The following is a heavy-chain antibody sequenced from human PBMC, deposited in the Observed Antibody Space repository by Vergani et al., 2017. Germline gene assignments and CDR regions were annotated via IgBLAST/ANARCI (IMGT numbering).Heavy chain of an antibody. D-gene: IGHD1-1*01. Sequence: EVQLEESGGGLVLPGRSLRLSCVASGFTSAGYAMHWVRQAPGKGLEWVSGISWNSNSIGYADSVKGRFTISRDNAKNSLYLQMNSLRDEDTALYYCAKDLGTSAGGGWFDPWGQGTLVTVSS. CDR2: ISWNSNSI. CDR1: GFTSAGYA. CDR3: AKDLGTSAGGGWFDP. V-gene: IGHV3-9*02. J-gene: IGHJ5*02.